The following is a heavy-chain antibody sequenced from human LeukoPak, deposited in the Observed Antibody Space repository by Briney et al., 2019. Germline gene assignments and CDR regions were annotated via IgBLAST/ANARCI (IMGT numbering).Heavy chain of an antibody. Sequence: SETLSLTCTVSGGSISSSSYYWGWIRQPPGKGLEWIGSIYYSGSTYYNPSLKSRVTISVDTSKNQFSLKLSSVTAADTAVYYCARHAPQAPFDYWGQGTLVTVSS. V-gene: IGHV4-39*01. J-gene: IGHJ4*02. CDR1: GGSISSSSYY. CDR3: ARHAPQAPFDY. CDR2: IYYSGST.